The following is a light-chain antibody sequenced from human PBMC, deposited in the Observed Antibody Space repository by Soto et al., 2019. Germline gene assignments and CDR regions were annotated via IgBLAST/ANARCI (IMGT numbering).Light chain of an antibody. CDR1: QTITNY. V-gene: IGKV1-39*01. J-gene: IGKJ1*01. CDR3: QQSYSTPTWT. CDR2: ATD. Sequence: DIQMTQSPSSLSASVGDRVTITCRASQTITNYLNWYQQQSGKAPKLLIYATDTLQSGVPSRFSGSGSGTDFTLTISSLQPEDFATYYCQQSYSTPTWTFGQGTKVDIK.